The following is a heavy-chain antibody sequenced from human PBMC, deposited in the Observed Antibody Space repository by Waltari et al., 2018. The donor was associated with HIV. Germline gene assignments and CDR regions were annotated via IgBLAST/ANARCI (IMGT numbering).Heavy chain of an antibody. J-gene: IGHJ4*02. CDR2: IWYDGSNK. Sequence: QVQLVESGGGVVQPGSSLRLSCEASGFTFTNYGMHWVRQAPGKGLEWVAVIWYDGSNKFYADSVKGRFTISRDNSKNTLHLQMNSLRAEDTAVYYCARKYGSGSYDYFDYWGQGTLVTVSS. CDR1: GFTFTNYG. D-gene: IGHD3-10*01. V-gene: IGHV3-33*01. CDR3: ARKYGSGSYDYFDY.